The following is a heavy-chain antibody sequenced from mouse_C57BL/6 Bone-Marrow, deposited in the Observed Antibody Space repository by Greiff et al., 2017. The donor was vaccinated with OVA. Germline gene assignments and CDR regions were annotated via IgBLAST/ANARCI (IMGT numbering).Heavy chain of an antibody. Sequence: VKLQESGPELVKPGASVKISCKASGYAFSSSWMNWVKQRPGKGLEWIGRIYPGDGDTNYNGKFKGKATLTADKSSSTAYMQLSSLTSEDSAVYFCARSPYYSNYEGFAYWGQGTLVTVSA. J-gene: IGHJ3*01. CDR3: ARSPYYSNYEGFAY. V-gene: IGHV1-82*01. CDR1: GYAFSSSW. D-gene: IGHD2-5*01. CDR2: IYPGDGDT.